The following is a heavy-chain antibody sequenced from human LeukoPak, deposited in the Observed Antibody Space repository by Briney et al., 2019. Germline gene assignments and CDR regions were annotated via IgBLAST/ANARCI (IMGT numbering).Heavy chain of an antibody. CDR2: LPNSGNT. CDR3: VRWTAGTTEDS. CDR1: GGSLSSRSHY. Sequence: SETLSLTCTVSGGSLSSRSHYWGWIRQPPGQGLEWIGSLPNSGNTYYNPSLKSRVTISVDTSKNEFSLKLSSVTAADTAVYYCVRWTAGTTEDSWGQGTLVTVSS. V-gene: IGHV4-39*01. J-gene: IGHJ4*02. D-gene: IGHD1-1*01.